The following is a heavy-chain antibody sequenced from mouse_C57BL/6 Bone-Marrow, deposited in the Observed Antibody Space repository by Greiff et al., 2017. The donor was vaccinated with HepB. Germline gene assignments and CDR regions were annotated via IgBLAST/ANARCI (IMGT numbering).Heavy chain of an antibody. D-gene: IGHD1-1*01. J-gene: IGHJ2*01. V-gene: IGHV1-26*01. Sequence: VQLQQSGPELVKPGASVKISCKASGYTFTDYYMNWVKQSHGKSLEWIGDINPNNGGTSYNQKFKGKATLTVDKSSSTAYMELRSLTSEDSAVYYCARENYGSRRYFDYWGQGTTRTVSS. CDR1: GYTFTDYY. CDR2: INPNNGGT. CDR3: ARENYGSRRYFDY.